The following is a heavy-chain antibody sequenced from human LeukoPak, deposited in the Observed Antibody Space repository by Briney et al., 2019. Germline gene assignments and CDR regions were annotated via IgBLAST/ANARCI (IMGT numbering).Heavy chain of an antibody. V-gene: IGHV3-30*04. CDR2: IAYDGSYK. J-gene: IGHJ3*02. CDR1: GFTSSIYP. Sequence: PGGSLRLSCAASGFTSSIYPMHWVRQAPGKGLEWVAVIAYDGSYKYYADSVKGRFTISRDNSKSTLYLQMNSLRAEDTAVYYCAKEARPLKGDAFDIWGQGTMVTVSS. CDR3: AKEARPLKGDAFDI.